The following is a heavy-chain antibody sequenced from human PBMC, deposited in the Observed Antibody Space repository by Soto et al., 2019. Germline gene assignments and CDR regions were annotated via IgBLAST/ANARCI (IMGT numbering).Heavy chain of an antibody. CDR3: AGGPAAADY. V-gene: IGHV3-74*01. D-gene: IGHD6-25*01. J-gene: IGHJ4*02. CDR2: IKSDGSST. Sequence: GGSLRLSCAASGFTFSNSWMQWVRQAPGKGLVWVSRIKSDGSSTSYADSVKGRFTISRDNAKNTLYLQMNSLGAEDTAVYYCAGGPAAADYWGLGTLVTV. CDR1: GFTFSNSW.